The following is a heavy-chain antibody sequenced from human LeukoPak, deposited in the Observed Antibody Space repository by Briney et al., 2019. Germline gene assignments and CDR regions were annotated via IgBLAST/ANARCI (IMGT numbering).Heavy chain of an antibody. CDR1: GFTFSSYW. Sequence: GGSLRLSRAASGFTFSSYWMSWVRQAPGKGLEWVSAISGSGGSTYYADSVKGRFTISRDNSKNTLYLQMNSLRAEDTAVYYCAKLGGLIVVVVAATIDPWGQGTLVTVSS. J-gene: IGHJ5*02. D-gene: IGHD2-15*01. CDR3: AKLGGLIVVVVAATIDP. CDR2: ISGSGGST. V-gene: IGHV3-23*01.